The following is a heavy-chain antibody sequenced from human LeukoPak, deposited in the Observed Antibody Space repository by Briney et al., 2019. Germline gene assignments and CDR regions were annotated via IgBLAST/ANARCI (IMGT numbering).Heavy chain of an antibody. J-gene: IGHJ4*02. D-gene: IGHD3-3*01. CDR1: GFTFSNAW. CDR3: VKDGV. Sequence: PGGSLRLSCAASGFTFSNAWMNWVRQAPGKGLEWVGRIQGKTDGGTTHYAAPVKGRFTISRDDSKNTLFLQMNSLETEDTAMYYRVKDGVWGQGTLVTVSS. CDR2: IQGKTDGGTT. V-gene: IGHV3-15*01.